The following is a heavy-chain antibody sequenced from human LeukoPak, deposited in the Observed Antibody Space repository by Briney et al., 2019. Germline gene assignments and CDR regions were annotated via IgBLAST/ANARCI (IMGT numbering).Heavy chain of an antibody. CDR2: ISSSSSYI. Sequence: PGGSLRLSCAASGFTFSSYSMNWVRQAPGKGLEWVSSISSSSSYIYYADSVKGRFTISRDNAKNSLYLQMNSLRAEDTAVYYCARGWESSTQVLDGDYWGQGTLVTVSS. D-gene: IGHD5-24*01. CDR3: ARGWESSTQVLDGDY. CDR1: GFTFSSYS. V-gene: IGHV3-21*01. J-gene: IGHJ4*02.